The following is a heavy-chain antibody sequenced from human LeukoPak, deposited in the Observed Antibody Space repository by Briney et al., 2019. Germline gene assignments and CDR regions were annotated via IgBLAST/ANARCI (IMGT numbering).Heavy chain of an antibody. CDR1: GYTFTGYY. Sequence: ASVKVSCKASGYTFTGYYMHWVRQAPGQGLEWMGWISAYNGNTNYAQKLQGRVTMTTDTSTSTAYMELRSLRSDDTAVYYCASLWSGYIFQHWGQGTLVTVSS. V-gene: IGHV1-18*04. CDR2: ISAYNGNT. D-gene: IGHD3-3*01. CDR3: ASLWSGYIFQH. J-gene: IGHJ1*01.